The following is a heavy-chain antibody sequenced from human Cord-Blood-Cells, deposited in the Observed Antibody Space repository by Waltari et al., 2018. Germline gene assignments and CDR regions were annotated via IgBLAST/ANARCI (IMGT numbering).Heavy chain of an antibody. Sequence: QVQLVESGGGVVQPGRSLRLSCAASGFTFSSYGMHLVRQAPGKGLEWVAVIWYDGSNKYYADSVKGRFTISRDNSKNTLYLQMNSLRAEDTAVYYCARGRGITGTTDYWGQGTLVTVSS. CDR1: GFTFSSYG. D-gene: IGHD1-7*01. CDR3: ARGRGITGTTDY. J-gene: IGHJ4*02. V-gene: IGHV3-33*01. CDR2: IWYDGSNK.